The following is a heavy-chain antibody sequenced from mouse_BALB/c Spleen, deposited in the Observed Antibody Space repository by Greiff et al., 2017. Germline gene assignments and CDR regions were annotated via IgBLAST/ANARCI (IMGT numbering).Heavy chain of an antibody. CDR1: GYTFTNYW. CDR2: INPSTGYT. CDR3: ARTTTVDAMDY. D-gene: IGHD1-1*01. V-gene: IGHV1-7*01. J-gene: IGHJ4*01. Sequence: VQLQQSGAELAKPGASVKMSCKASGYTFTNYWMHWVKQRPGQGLEWIGYINPSTGYTEYNQKFKDKATLTADKSSSTAYMQLSSLTSEDSAVYYCARTTTVDAMDYWGQGTSVTVSS.